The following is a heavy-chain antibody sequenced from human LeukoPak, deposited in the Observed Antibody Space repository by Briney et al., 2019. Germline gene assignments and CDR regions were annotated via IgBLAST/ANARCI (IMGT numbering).Heavy chain of an antibody. CDR1: GGTFSSHA. J-gene: IGHJ4*02. D-gene: IGHD3-22*01. CDR2: IIPIFDSS. Sequence: ASVKVSCKASGGTFSSHAIIWVRQAPGQGLEWMGGIIPIFDSSNYAQKFQGRATITADESTSTAYMELSSLRSEDTAVYYCARGRGWYYYDSSGYPPFDSWGQGTLVTVSS. V-gene: IGHV1-69*13. CDR3: ARGRGWYYYDSSGYPPFDS.